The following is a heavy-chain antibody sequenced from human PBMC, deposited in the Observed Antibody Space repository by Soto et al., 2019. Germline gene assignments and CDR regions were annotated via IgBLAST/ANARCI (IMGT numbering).Heavy chain of an antibody. D-gene: IGHD6-13*01. Sequence: QVQLVQSGAEVKKPGSSVKVSCMASGGTFSSYAISWVRQAPGQGLEWMGGIIPIFGTANYAQKFQGRVTITADESTSTAYMEMSSLRSEDTAVYYCARDRKVAAGSYYGMDVWGQGTTVTVSS. CDR2: IIPIFGTA. V-gene: IGHV1-69*01. J-gene: IGHJ6*02. CDR1: GGTFSSYA. CDR3: ARDRKVAAGSYYGMDV.